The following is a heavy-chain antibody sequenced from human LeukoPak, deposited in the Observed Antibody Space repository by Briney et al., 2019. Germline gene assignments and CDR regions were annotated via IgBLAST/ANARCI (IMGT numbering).Heavy chain of an antibody. J-gene: IGHJ5*02. D-gene: IGHD3-9*01. CDR1: GFTFSNFA. Sequence: QAGGSLRLSCAASGFTFSNFAMAWVRQSPGKRLEWVSGIYAGGGSKYYADSVRGRFTISRDNARDMVFLQMNSLRGDDTAVYFCAKDLTSGDVKWEFDAWGQETLVTVA. CDR2: IYAGGGSK. V-gene: IGHV3-23*01. CDR3: AKDLTSGDVKWEFDA.